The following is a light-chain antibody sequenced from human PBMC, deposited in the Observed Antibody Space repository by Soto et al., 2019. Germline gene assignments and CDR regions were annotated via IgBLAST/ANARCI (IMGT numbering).Light chain of an antibody. V-gene: IGLV2-11*01. Sequence: QSALTQPRSVSGSPGQSVTISCTGTSSDVGGYTYVSWYQQHPGKAPKLMIYDVSKRPSGVPDRFSGSKSGNTASLTISGLQAEDEADYYCCSYAGNYPYVFGTGTKLPVL. CDR2: DVS. J-gene: IGLJ1*01. CDR1: SSDVGGYTY. CDR3: CSYAGNYPYV.